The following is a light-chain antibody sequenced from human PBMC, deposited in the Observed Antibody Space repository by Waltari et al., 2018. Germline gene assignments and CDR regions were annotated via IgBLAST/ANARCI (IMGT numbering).Light chain of an antibody. Sequence: QSVVTQPPSASGTPGQRVTISCSGSSSNIGDNHVYWYQQVPGPAPKLLVHTNNGRPSGVPAGFTLSKYGTSACLASNGLRSDDEADYYCASWVDKLNAWVIGGSARLTVL. V-gene: IGLV1-47*01. CDR1: SSNIGDNH. CDR3: ASWVDKLNAWV. CDR2: TNN. J-gene: IGLJ3*02.